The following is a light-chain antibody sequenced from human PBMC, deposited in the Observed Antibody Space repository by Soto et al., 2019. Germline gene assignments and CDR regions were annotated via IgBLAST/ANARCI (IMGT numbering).Light chain of an antibody. Sequence: QSVLTQPASVSGSPGQSSSICCTGTSRDGGSYNLVSWYQQHPGKAPKLLIYEGSKRPSGVSNRFSGPKSGNTASLTISALPAQDEADYYCCSYAGSHYVFGPVTKVPVL. CDR3: CSYAGSHYV. J-gene: IGLJ1*01. V-gene: IGLV2-23*01. CDR2: EGS. CDR1: SRDGGSYNL.